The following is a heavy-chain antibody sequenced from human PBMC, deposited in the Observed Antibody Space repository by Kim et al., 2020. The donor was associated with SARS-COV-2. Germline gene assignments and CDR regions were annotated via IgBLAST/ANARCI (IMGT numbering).Heavy chain of an antibody. V-gene: IGHV4-34*01. D-gene: IGHD3-3*01. CDR3: ARGPSYDFWSGRRGVFGMDV. CDR2: INHSGST. CDR1: GGSFSGYY. J-gene: IGHJ6*02. Sequence: SETLSLTCAVYGGSFSGYYWSWIRQPPGKGLEWIGEINHSGSTNYNPSLKSRVTISVDTSKNQFSLKLRSVTAADTAVYYCARGPSYDFWSGRRGVFGMDVWGQGTTVTVSS.